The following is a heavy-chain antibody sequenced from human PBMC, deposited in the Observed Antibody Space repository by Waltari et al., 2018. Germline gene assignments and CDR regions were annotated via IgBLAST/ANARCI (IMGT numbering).Heavy chain of an antibody. CDR2: IYHSGST. Sequence: QVQLQESGPGLVKPSETLSLTCTVSGYSISSGCYWGWIRQPPGKGLEWIGSIYHSGSTYYNPSLKSRVTISVDTSKNQIALKLTSVTAADTAVYYCARVAARPHYYMDVWGK. J-gene: IGHJ6*03. D-gene: IGHD6-6*01. CDR1: GYSISSGCY. V-gene: IGHV4-38-2*02. CDR3: ARVAARPHYYMDV.